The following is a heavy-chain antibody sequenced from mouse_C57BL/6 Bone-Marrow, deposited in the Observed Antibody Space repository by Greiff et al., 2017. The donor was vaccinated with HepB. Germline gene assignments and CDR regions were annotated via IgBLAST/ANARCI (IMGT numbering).Heavy chain of an antibody. CDR1: GYTFTSYT. CDR2: INPSSGYT. Sequence: VQLQESGAELARPGASVKMSCKASGYTFTSYTMHWVKQRPGQGLEWIGYINPSSGYTKYNQKFKDKATLTADKSSSTAYMQLSSLTSEDSAVYYCARYYYGNYVDYAMDYWGQGTSVTVSS. J-gene: IGHJ4*01. CDR3: ARYYYGNYVDYAMDY. D-gene: IGHD2-1*01. V-gene: IGHV1-4*01.